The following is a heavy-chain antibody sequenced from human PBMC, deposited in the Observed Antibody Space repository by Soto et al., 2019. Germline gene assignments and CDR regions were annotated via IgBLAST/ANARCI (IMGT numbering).Heavy chain of an antibody. J-gene: IGHJ4*02. D-gene: IGHD5-12*01. Sequence: SETLSLTCTVSGGSINTFYWSWVRQPAGKGLEWIGRIFSSGSTSFNPSLESRVAMSVDTSKNHFSLNLSSVTAADMAAYYCAREGSYSAYNFAHGIQLWSFDFWGQGALVTVSS. V-gene: IGHV4-4*07. CDR2: IFSSGST. CDR1: GGSINTFY. CDR3: AREGSYSAYNFAHGIQLWSFDF.